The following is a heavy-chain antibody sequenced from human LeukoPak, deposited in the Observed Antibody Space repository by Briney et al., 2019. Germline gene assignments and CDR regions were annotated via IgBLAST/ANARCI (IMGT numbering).Heavy chain of an antibody. J-gene: IGHJ4*02. CDR2: INHSGST. CDR3: ARGPTAVRDY. CDR1: GGSFSGYY. Sequence: SETLSLTCAVYGGSFSGYYWSWIRQPPGKGLEWIGEINHSGSTNYNPSLKSRATISVDTSKNQFSLKLSSVTAADTAVYYCARGPTAVRDYWGQGTLVTVSS. V-gene: IGHV4-34*01. D-gene: IGHD6-19*01.